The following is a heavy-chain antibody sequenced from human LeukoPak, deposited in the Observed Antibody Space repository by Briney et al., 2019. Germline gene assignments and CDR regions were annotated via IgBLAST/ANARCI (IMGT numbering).Heavy chain of an antibody. V-gene: IGHV4-31*03. CDR2: IYYSGST. CDR3: ARGDYSSSGWFDP. D-gene: IGHD6-6*01. CDR1: GGSISSGGYY. Sequence: SQTLSLTCTVSGGSISSGGYYWSWIRQHPGKGLEWIGYIYYSGSTYYNPSLKSRVTISVDTSKNQFSLKLSSVTAADTAVYYCARGDYSSSGWFDPWGQGTLVTVSS. J-gene: IGHJ5*02.